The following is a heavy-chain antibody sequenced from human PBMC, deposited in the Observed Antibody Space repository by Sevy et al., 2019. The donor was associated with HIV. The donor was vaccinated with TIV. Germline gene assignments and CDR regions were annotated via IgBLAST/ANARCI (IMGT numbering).Heavy chain of an antibody. CDR1: GDTFNNYH. Sequence: ASVKVSCKASGDTFNNYHVHWVRQAPGQGLEWMGIINPSGGTTRYAQKFQGRVTMTRDTSTSTVYMELSSLRSEDTAVYYCARAPSWYDSSGYNALDIWGQGTMVTVSS. V-gene: IGHV1-46*02. CDR2: INPSGGTT. J-gene: IGHJ3*02. CDR3: ARAPSWYDSSGYNALDI. D-gene: IGHD3-22*01.